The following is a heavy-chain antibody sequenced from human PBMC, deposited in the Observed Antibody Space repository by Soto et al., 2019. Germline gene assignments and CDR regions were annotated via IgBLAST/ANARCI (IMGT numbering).Heavy chain of an antibody. V-gene: IGHV1-18*01. D-gene: IGHD3-9*01. CDR3: ARNHDILTGYYNEGYYYMDV. CDR1: GYTFTSYG. J-gene: IGHJ6*03. Sequence: ASVKVSCKASGYTFTSYGISWVRQAPGQGLEWMGWISAYNGNTNYAQKLQGRVTMTTDTSTSTAYMELRSLRSDDTAVYYCARNHDILTGYYNEGYYYMDVWGKGTTVTVSS. CDR2: ISAYNGNT.